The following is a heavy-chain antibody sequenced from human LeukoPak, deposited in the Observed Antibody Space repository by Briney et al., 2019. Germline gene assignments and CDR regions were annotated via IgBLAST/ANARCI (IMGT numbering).Heavy chain of an antibody. Sequence: PQTLSLTCTVSGGSIRSYYCSWIRQPDGKGREWIGRIYTSGSTNYNPSLESRVTMSVDTSKNQFSLKLSSVTAADTAVYYCARISDCSSSSCPYYYYMDVWGKGTTVTVSS. V-gene: IGHV4-4*07. CDR1: GGSIRSYY. CDR2: IYTSGST. CDR3: ARISDCSSSSCPYYYYMDV. J-gene: IGHJ6*03. D-gene: IGHD2-2*01.